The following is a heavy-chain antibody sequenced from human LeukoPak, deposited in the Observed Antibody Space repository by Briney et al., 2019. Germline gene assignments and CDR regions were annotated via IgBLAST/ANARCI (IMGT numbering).Heavy chain of an antibody. CDR1: GYTFTSYG. D-gene: IGHD2-2*01. V-gene: IGHV1-18*01. CDR2: ISAYNGNT. J-gene: IGHJ5*02. CDR3: ARVYCSSTSCSTANWFDP. Sequence: ASVKVSCKASGYTFTSYGISWVRQAPGQGLEWMGWISAYNGNTNYAQKLQGRVTMTTDTSTSTAYMELRSLRSDDTAVYYCARVYCSSTSCSTANWFDPWGQGTLVTVSS.